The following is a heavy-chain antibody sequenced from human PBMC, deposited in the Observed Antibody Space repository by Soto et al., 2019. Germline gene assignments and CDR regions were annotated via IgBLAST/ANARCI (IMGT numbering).Heavy chain of an antibody. CDR2: IYSGGST. J-gene: IGHJ6*03. D-gene: IGHD1-26*01. CDR1: GFTVSSNY. CDR3: ARGGSYYYYYYMDV. V-gene: IGHV3-53*04. Sequence: EVQLVESGGGLVQPGGSLRLSCAASGFTVSSNYMSWVRQAPGKGLEWVSVIYSGGSTYYADSVKGRFTISRHNSKNTLYLQINSLRAEDTAVYYCARGGSYYYYYYMDVWGKGTTVTVSS.